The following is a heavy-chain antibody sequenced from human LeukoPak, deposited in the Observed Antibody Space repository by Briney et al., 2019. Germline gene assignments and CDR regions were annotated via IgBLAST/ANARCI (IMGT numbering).Heavy chain of an antibody. Sequence: PRGSLRLSCAAPGFTLRGYAMSWVRQAPGKGLEWVSAVGGSGGDTYYADSVQGRFTISRDNSTNTVYLQMNSLRAEDTAIYYCAKDIGGSGAYWGQGTLVTVSS. CDR3: AKDIGGSGAY. CDR2: VGGSGGDT. J-gene: IGHJ4*02. V-gene: IGHV3-23*01. D-gene: IGHD3-16*01. CDR1: GFTLRGYA.